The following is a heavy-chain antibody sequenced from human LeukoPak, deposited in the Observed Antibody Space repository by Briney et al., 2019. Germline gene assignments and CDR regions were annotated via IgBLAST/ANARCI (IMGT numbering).Heavy chain of an antibody. CDR2: ISRDGTDI. J-gene: IGHJ4*02. CDR1: GFAFSYNT. CDR3: ARDEGD. V-gene: IGHV3-21*06. Sequence: GGSLRLSCAASGFAFSYNTMNWVRQAPGKGLEWVSFISRDGTDIYYADSVVGRFTISRDNAKNSLYLQMNSLRIEDTAINYCARDEGDWGQGTLVTVSS. D-gene: IGHD1-26*01.